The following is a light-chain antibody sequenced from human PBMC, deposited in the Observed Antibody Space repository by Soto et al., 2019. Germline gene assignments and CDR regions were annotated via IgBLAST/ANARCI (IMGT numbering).Light chain of an antibody. Sequence: QSVLTQPRPVSVSPGQSVTISCTVTSSVVGGYNYVSWYLQHPGKAPKVMIYDVSKRPSGVPDRFSGSKSGNTASLTISGLQSEDEADYYCCSFAGNYIYVFGTGTKVTVL. J-gene: IGLJ1*01. CDR3: CSFAGNYIYV. V-gene: IGLV2-11*01. CDR2: DVS. CDR1: SSVVGGYNY.